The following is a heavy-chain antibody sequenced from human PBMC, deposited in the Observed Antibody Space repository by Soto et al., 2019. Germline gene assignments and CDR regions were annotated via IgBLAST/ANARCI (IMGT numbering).Heavy chain of an antibody. J-gene: IGHJ6*02. CDR3: TREGSAPYYYYGMDA. CDR2: INPSGGST. D-gene: IGHD3-10*01. V-gene: IGHV1-46*01. Sequence: ASVKVSCKASGYTFTSYYRHWVRQAPGQRLEWMGIINPSGGSTSYAQKFQGRVTMTRDTSTSTVYMELSSLRSDDTAIYYCTREGSAPYYYYGMDAWGQGTMVTVSS. CDR1: GYTFTSYY.